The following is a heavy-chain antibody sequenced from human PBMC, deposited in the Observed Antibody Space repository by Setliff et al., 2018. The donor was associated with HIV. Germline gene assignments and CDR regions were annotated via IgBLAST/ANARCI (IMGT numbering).Heavy chain of an antibody. Sequence: ASVKVSCKASGYTFSNYDINWVRQATGQGLEWVGWMNPSGGITTSAQKFLGRVTMTKDTSTSTAYMELRSLRFDDTAVYYCTRTSSSRPDAFDIWGQGTMVTVSS. J-gene: IGHJ3*02. CDR3: TRTSSSRPDAFDI. V-gene: IGHV1-8*01. CDR1: GYTFSNYD. D-gene: IGHD6-13*01. CDR2: MNPSGGIT.